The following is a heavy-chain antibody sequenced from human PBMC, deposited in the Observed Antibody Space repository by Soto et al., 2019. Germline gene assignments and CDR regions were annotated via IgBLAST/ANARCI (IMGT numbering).Heavy chain of an antibody. D-gene: IGHD4-17*01. CDR2: IKQDGSEI. CDR3: ARLRSNAFDS. J-gene: IGHJ3*02. V-gene: IGHV3-7*01. Sequence: EVQLVESGGGLVQPGGSLRLSCAASGFTFSTYWMSWVRQAPGRGLEWVASIKQDGSEIYYLASVKGRFTVSRDNAKNSLYLQMNSLRAEDTAVYYCARLRSNAFDSWGRGTMLTVSS. CDR1: GFTFSTYW.